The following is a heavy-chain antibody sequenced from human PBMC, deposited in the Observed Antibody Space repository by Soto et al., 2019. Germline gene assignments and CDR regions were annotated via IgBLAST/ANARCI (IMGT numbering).Heavy chain of an antibody. D-gene: IGHD3-22*01. Sequence: GGSLRLSCAASGFTFSNYGMHWVRQAPGKGLEWVAVIPYDGSKKYYADSVKGRFTISRDNSKNTLYLQMNSLRDEDTAVYYCTKDHDSSGYYYQGYFDYWGQGTLVTVSS. J-gene: IGHJ4*02. CDR3: TKDHDSSGYYYQGYFDY. CDR2: IPYDGSKK. V-gene: IGHV3-30*18. CDR1: GFTFSNYG.